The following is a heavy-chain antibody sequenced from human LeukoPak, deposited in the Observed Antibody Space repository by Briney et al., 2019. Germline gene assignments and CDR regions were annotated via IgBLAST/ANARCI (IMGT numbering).Heavy chain of an antibody. CDR3: ASLSYSSSWYYFDY. Sequence: GESLKISCKGSGFSFTSYWIGWVRQMPGKGLEWMGIIYPGDSDTRYSPSFQGQVTISADKFISTAYLQCSRLKALDFAMYYCASLSYSSSWYYFDYWGQGTLVTVSS. CDR1: GFSFTSYW. D-gene: IGHD6-13*01. J-gene: IGHJ4*02. V-gene: IGHV5-51*01. CDR2: IYPGDSDT.